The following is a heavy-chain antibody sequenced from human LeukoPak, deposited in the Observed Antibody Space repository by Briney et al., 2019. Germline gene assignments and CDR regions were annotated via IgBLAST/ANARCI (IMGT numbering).Heavy chain of an antibody. V-gene: IGHV3-7*01. CDR2: IKEDSRAT. CDR1: GFTFTDFW. Sequence: PGGSLRLSCAASGFTFTDFWMTWVRQAPGKGLEWVANIKEDSRATFYGASVKGRFTISRDNSKSSLYLQMNSLRVEDTAVYYCATTAATAGGPYWGQGTLVPVSS. D-gene: IGHD6-13*01. J-gene: IGHJ4*02. CDR3: ATTAATAGGPY.